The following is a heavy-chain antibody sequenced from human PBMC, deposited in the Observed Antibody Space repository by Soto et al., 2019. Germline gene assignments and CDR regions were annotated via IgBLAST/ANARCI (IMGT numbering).Heavy chain of an antibody. CDR1: GDSLTTNSYL. CDR2: IYYSGTT. CDR3: ARHFSVDYFDY. J-gene: IGHJ4*02. Sequence: SETLSLTCTVSGDSLTTNSYLWAWIRQPPGKGLEWIGSIYYSGTTYYNPSLKSRVTISVDRSKNQFSLKLSSVTAADTAVYYCARHFSVDYFDYWGQGALVTVSS. V-gene: IGHV4-39*01.